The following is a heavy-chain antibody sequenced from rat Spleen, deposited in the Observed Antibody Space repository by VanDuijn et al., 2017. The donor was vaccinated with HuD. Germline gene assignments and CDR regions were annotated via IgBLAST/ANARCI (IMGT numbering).Heavy chain of an antibody. D-gene: IGHD1-12*02. CDR3: TTWTDYYDGTYYFDY. CDR2: ISYDGGST. V-gene: IGHV5-20*01. J-gene: IGHJ2*01. Sequence: EVQVVESGGGLVQPGRSLKLSCVASGFTFSRYWMYWIRQAPGKGLECVSSISYDGGSTYYRDSVKGRFTISRDNAKSSLYLQMDSLRSEDTATYYCTTWTDYYDGTYYFDYWGQGVMVTVSS. CDR1: GFTFSRYW.